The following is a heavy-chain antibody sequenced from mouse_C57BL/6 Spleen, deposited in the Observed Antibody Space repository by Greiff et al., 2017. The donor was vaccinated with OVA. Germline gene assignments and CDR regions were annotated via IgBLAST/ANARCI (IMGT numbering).Heavy chain of an antibody. J-gene: IGHJ3*01. CDR3: TTLLPSAY. CDR1: GYTFTDYE. CDR2: IDPETGGT. Sequence: QVQLQQSGAELVRPGASVTLSCKASGYTFTDYEMHWVKQTPVHGLEWIGAIDPETGGTAYNQKFKGKAILTADKSSSTAYVELRSLTSEDSAVYYCTTLLPSAYWGQGTLVTVSA. V-gene: IGHV1-15*01.